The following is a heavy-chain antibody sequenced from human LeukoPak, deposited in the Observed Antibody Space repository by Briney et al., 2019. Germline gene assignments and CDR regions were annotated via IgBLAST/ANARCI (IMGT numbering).Heavy chain of an antibody. Sequence: GGSLRLSCAASGVTCSSYAMHWVRQAPGKGLEWVAFIRYDGTSKYYADSVRGRFTISRDNSKNTLYLQMNSLRAEDTAVYYCAKGQQQLIDYWGQGTLVTVSS. CDR2: IRYDGTSK. CDR1: GVTCSSYA. CDR3: AKGQQQLIDY. D-gene: IGHD6-13*01. J-gene: IGHJ4*02. V-gene: IGHV3-30*02.